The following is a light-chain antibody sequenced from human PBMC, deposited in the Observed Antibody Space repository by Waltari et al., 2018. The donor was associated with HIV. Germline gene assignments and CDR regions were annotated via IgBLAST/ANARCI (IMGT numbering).Light chain of an antibody. CDR2: GKN. CDR3: ASWDDSLNGPV. V-gene: IGLV1-44*01. J-gene: IGLJ2*01. CDR1: SSNLACNT. Sequence: QSVLTQPPSTSGTPGQRATISCSGSSSNLACNTVSGFQQLPGKAPKVLIYGKNQRPSGVPDRFSGSKSGTSASLAIGGLQSEDEADYYCASWDDSLNGPVFGGGTTLTVL.